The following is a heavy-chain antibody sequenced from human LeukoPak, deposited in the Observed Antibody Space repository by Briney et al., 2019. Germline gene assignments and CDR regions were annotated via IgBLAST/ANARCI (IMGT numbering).Heavy chain of an antibody. J-gene: IGHJ5*02. CDR2: IYFSGRA. CDR1: GVSLSSYY. V-gene: IGHV4-59*01. Sequence: SETLSLTCTVSGVSLSSYYWSWLRPPPGKGLEWVGYIYFSGRANYKPSLKSRVTISVDTSKNQFSLKLSSVTAADTAVYYCARGSTYCSGGSWYSDWFDPWGQRTLVTVSS. CDR3: ARGSTYCSGGSWYSDWFDP. D-gene: IGHD2-15*01.